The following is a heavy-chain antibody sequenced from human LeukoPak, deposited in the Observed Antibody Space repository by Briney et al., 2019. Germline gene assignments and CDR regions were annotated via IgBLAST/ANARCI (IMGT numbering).Heavy chain of an antibody. CDR1: GGSISSYY. CDR2: IYYSGST. V-gene: IGHV4-59*01. J-gene: IGHJ4*02. D-gene: IGHD2-15*01. CDR3: ARVRGARANYFDY. Sequence: KPSETLSLTCPVSGGSISSYYWSWIRPPPGKGLEWIGYIYYSGSTNYNPSLKSRVTISVDTSENQFSLKLSSVTAADTAVYYCARVRGARANYFDYWGQGTLVTVSS.